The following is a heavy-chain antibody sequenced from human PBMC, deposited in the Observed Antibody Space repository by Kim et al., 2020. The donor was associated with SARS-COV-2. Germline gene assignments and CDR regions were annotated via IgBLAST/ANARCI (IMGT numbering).Heavy chain of an antibody. CDR2: IVVGSTNT. D-gene: IGHD3-22*01. Sequence: SVKVSCKASGFTFGSSAVQWVRQAPGQRLEWIAWIVVGSTNTNFAQSVQERVTVTRDLSTSTAYMELRGLTSEDTAVYFCASDVYHHDNFDSFDIWGQG. V-gene: IGHV1-58*01. CDR1: GFTFGSSA. J-gene: IGHJ3*02. CDR3: ASDVYHHDNFDSFDI.